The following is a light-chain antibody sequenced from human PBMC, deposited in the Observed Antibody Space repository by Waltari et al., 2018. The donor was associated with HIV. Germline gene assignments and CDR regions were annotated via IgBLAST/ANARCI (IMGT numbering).Light chain of an antibody. J-gene: IGLJ3*02. CDR2: VVT. CDR1: SSDVGGYNY. Sequence: QSALTQPASVSGSPGQSITISCTGASSDVGGYNYVSWYQHHPGKAPKLIIYVVTNRPSGVSNRFSGSKSGNTASLTISGLQPEDEADYYCSSYSSTNTLGVFGGGTILTVL. CDR3: SSYSSTNTLGV. V-gene: IGLV2-14*01.